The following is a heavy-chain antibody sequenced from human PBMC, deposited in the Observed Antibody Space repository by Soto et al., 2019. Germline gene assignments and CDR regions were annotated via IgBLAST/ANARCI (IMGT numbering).Heavy chain of an antibody. CDR1: GFTFSSYG. Sequence: QVQLVESGGGVVQPGRSLRLSCAASGFTFSSYGMHWVRQAPGKGLEWVAVISYDGSNKYYADSVKGRFTISRDNSKNTLYLQMNSLRAEDTAVYYCVKHRYYYDSSGYYHPIIDYWGQGTLVTVSS. CDR3: VKHRYYYDSSGYYHPIIDY. J-gene: IGHJ4*02. D-gene: IGHD3-22*01. CDR2: ISYDGSNK. V-gene: IGHV3-30*18.